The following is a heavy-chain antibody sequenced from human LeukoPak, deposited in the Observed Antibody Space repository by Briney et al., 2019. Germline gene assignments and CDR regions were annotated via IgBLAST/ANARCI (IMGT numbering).Heavy chain of an antibody. Sequence: PGGSLRLSCAASGFTFSNAWMSWVRQAPGKGLEWVGRIKSKTDGGTTDYAAPVKGRFTISRDDSKNTLYLQMNSLKTEDTAVYYCTTEEDIVVVVAAKWGPGTLVTVSS. D-gene: IGHD2-15*01. CDR1: GFTFSNAW. CDR2: IKSKTDGGTT. V-gene: IGHV3-15*01. CDR3: TTEEDIVVVVAAK. J-gene: IGHJ4*02.